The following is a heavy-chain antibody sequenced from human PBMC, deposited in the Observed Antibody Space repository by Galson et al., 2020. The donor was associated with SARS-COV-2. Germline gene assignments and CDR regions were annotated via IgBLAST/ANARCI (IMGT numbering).Heavy chain of an antibody. CDR2: LNPNSGGT. V-gene: IGHV1-2*02. Sequence: ASVTVSCTASGYTFTGYYMHWVRQAPGPGLEWMGWLNPNSGGTNYAQKFQGRVTMTRDTSISTAYMELSRLRSDDTAVYYCAAADYYDSSGSIDYWGQGTLVTVSS. D-gene: IGHD3-22*01. J-gene: IGHJ4*02. CDR3: AAADYYDSSGSIDY. CDR1: GYTFTGYY.